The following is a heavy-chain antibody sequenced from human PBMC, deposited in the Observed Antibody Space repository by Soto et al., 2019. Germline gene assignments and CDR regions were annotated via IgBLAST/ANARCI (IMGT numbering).Heavy chain of an antibody. D-gene: IGHD4-17*01. CDR2: IKSKTDGGTT. CDR1: GFTFSNAW. CDR3: TTDNEDDYGDHYYYYMDV. V-gene: IGHV3-15*01. Sequence: GGSLRLSCAASGFTFSNAWMSWVRQAPGKGLEWVGRIKSKTDGGTTDYAAPVKGRFTISRDDSKNTLYLQMNSLKTEDTAVYYCTTDNEDDYGDHYYYYMDVWGKGTTVTVSS. J-gene: IGHJ6*03.